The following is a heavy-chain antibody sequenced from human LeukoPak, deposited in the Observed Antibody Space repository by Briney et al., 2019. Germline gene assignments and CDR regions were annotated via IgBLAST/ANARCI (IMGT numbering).Heavy chain of an antibody. D-gene: IGHD6-19*01. CDR2: MNPNSGNT. V-gene: IGHV1-8*01. CDR3: ARLLPQWLPPT. J-gene: IGHJ5*02. CDR1: GYTFTSYD. Sequence: ASVKVSCKASGYTFTSYDINWVRQATGQGLEWMGWMNPNSGNTGYAQKFQGGVTMTRNTSISTAYMELSSLRSEDTAVYYCARLLPQWLPPTWGQGTLVTVSS.